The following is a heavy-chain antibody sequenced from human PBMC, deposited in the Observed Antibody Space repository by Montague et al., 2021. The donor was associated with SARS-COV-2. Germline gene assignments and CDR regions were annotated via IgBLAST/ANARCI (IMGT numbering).Heavy chain of an antibody. CDR3: ARDTAYYDILTGYFPRDPYYYYYYGMDV. CDR1: GFTFSRYA. D-gene: IGHD3-9*01. V-gene: IGHV3-30-3*01. CDR2: ISYDGSNK. J-gene: IGHJ6*02. Sequence: SLRLSCAASGFTFSRYAMHWVRQAPGKGLEWVAVISYDGSNKYYXXSLKGRFTISRDNSKNTLYLQMNSLRAEDTAVYYCARDTAYYDILTGYFPRDPYYYYYYGMDVWGQGTTVTVSS.